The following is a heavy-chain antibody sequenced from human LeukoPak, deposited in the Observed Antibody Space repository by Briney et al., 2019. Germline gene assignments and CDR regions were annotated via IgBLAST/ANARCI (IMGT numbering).Heavy chain of an antibody. V-gene: IGHV3-7*01. CDR2: IKQDGSEK. J-gene: IGHJ4*02. CDR3: ARDGYNLPFNY. D-gene: IGHD5-24*01. Sequence: LXLXXXASXXXXXXYWMSWVRQAXGXGLEWVANIKQDGSEKYYVDSVKGRFTISRDNAKNSLYLQMDSLRAEDTAVYYCARDGYNLPFNYWGQGTLVTVSS. CDR1: XXXXXXYW.